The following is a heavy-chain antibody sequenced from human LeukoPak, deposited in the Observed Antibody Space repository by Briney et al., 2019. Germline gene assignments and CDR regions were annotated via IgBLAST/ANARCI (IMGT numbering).Heavy chain of an antibody. CDR3: ARYVLDDSSGYYSHYYYYMDV. CDR2: IIPILGIA. CDR1: GGTFSSYT. D-gene: IGHD3-22*01. J-gene: IGHJ6*03. V-gene: IGHV1-69*02. Sequence: ASVKVSCKASGGTFSSYTISWVRQAPGQGLEWMGRIIPILGIANYAQKFQGRVTITADKSTSTAYMELSSLRSEDTAVYYCARYVLDDSSGYYSHYYYYMDVWGKGTTVTVSS.